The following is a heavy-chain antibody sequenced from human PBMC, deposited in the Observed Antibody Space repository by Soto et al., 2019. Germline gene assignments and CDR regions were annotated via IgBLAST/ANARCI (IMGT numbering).Heavy chain of an antibody. CDR1: GGTFSSYA. J-gene: IGHJ4*02. CDR3: ARREGYQHYFDY. CDR2: IIPIFGTA. Sequence: RASVKVSCKASGGTFSSYAISWVRQALGQGLEWMGGIIPIFGTANYAQKFQGRVTITADESTSTAYMELSSLRSEDTAVYYCARREGYQHYFDYWGQGTLVTVSS. V-gene: IGHV1-69*13. D-gene: IGHD2-2*01.